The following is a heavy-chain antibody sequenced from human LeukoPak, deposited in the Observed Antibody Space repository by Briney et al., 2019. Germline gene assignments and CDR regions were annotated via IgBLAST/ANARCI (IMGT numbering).Heavy chain of an antibody. Sequence: GGSLRLSCAASGFTFSSYAMSWVRQAPGKGLEGVSGISGSGYSYYADSVQGRFTISRDNSKKTLNLQMNNLRAEDTAVYYCAKGTASVSDYDYVWGTYRRGYPSSGYSDYWGQGTLVTVSS. CDR1: GFTFSSYA. CDR3: AKGTASVSDYDYVWGTYRRGYPSSGYSDY. D-gene: IGHD3-16*02. V-gene: IGHV3-23*01. CDR2: ISGSGYS. J-gene: IGHJ4*02.